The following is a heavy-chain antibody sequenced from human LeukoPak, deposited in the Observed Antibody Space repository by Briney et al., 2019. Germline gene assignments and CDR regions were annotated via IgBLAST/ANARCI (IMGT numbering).Heavy chain of an antibody. CDR1: GGSISSHY. D-gene: IGHD3-22*01. CDR3: ARRGYYDSSGYYPGRFDP. V-gene: IGHV4-59*11. CDR2: IYYSGST. Sequence: PSETLSLTCTVSGGSISSHYWSWIRQPPGKGLEWIGYIYYSGSTNYNPSLKSRVTISVDTSKNQFSLKLSSVTAADTAVYYCARRGYYDSSGYYPGRFDPWGQGTLVTVPS. J-gene: IGHJ5*02.